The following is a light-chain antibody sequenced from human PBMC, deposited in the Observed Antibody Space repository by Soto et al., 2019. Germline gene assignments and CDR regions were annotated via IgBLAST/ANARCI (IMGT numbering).Light chain of an antibody. CDR2: EVS. CDR3: ASYTSSSTSVI. J-gene: IGLJ2*01. Sequence: QSALTQPASVSGSPGQSITISCTATSSDVGGYDYVSWYQQHPGKGPKLMIYEVSNRPSGISSRFSGSKSGNTASLTISGLQAEDEADYYCASYTSSSTSVIFGRGTKLTVL. CDR1: SSDVGGYDY. V-gene: IGLV2-14*01.